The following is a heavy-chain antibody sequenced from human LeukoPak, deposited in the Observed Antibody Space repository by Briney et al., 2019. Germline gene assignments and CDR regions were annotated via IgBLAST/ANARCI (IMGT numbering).Heavy chain of an antibody. CDR3: ARVLLNSVGFDY. CDR1: GGSISSNY. CDR2: MYHSGSP. V-gene: IGHV4-59*01. Sequence: SETLSLTCTVSGGSISSNYWSWMRQPPGKGLEWIGYMYHSGSPNYNPSLKSRVTISVDTSKNQFSLKLSSVTAADTAVYYCARVLLNSVGFDYWRQGTLVTVSS. D-gene: IGHD2/OR15-2a*01. J-gene: IGHJ4*02.